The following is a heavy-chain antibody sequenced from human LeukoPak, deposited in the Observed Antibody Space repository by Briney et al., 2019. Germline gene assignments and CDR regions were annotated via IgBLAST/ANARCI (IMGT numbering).Heavy chain of an antibody. J-gene: IGHJ4*02. CDR2: ISSGSSYT. CDR3: ACVRGGYYFDC. V-gene: IGHV3-11*03. Sequence: TGGSLRLSCAASGFTFSDHYMSWIRQAPGKGLEWVSYISSGSSYTNYADSVKGRFTISRDNAKNSLYLQMDSLRAEDTAVYFCACVRGGYYFDCWGQGTLVTVSS. CDR1: GFTFSDHY. D-gene: IGHD3-10*02.